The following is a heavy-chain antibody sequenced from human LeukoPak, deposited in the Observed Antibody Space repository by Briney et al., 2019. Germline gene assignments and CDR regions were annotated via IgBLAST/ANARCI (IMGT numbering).Heavy chain of an antibody. CDR2: ISGSGGST. V-gene: IGHV3-23*01. CDR1: GFTFSSYA. Sequence: PGGSLRLSCAASGFTFSSYAMSWVRQAPGKGLEWVSGISGSGGSTYYADFVKGRFTISRDNSKNTLYLQMNSLRAEDTAVYYCAKPPAYYYDSSGYSPFDYWGQGTLVTVSS. D-gene: IGHD3-22*01. J-gene: IGHJ4*02. CDR3: AKPPAYYYDSSGYSPFDY.